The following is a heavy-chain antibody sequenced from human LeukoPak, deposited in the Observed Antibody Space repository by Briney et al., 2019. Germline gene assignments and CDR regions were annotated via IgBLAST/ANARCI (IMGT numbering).Heavy chain of an antibody. CDR2: LHPTGST. CDR3: VRDRGDYSGDPGYFEY. J-gene: IGHJ4*02. D-gene: IGHD4-23*01. CDR1: GGSISSYY. Sequence: PSETLSLTCTVSGGSISSYYWSWIRQHPGKGLEWIGCLHPTGSTYYNPSLKSRLSISVGTSKNQFSLRLSSVTVADTAVYYCVRDRGDYSGDPGYFEYWGQGILVTVSS. V-gene: IGHV4-59*06.